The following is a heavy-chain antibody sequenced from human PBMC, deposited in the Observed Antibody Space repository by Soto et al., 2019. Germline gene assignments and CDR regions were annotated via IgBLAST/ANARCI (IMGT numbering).Heavy chain of an antibody. CDR2: IYYSGIT. J-gene: IGHJ6*02. D-gene: IGHD3-3*01. V-gene: IGHV4-39*01. CDR1: GGSISSSIYY. Sequence: SETLSLTCTVSGGSISSSIYYWGWIRQPPGKGLEWIGSIYYSGITYYNPSLKSRVTISVDTSKNQFSLKLSSVTAADTAVYYCARHSNGDTIFGVVITYGMDVWGQGTTVTVSS. CDR3: ARHSNGDTIFGVVITYGMDV.